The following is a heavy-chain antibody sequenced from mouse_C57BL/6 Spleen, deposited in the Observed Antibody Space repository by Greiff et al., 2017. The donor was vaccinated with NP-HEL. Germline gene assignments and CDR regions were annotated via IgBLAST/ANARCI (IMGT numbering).Heavy chain of an antibody. Sequence: EVQLQQSGPELVKPGASVKIPCKASGYTFTDYNMDWVKQSHGKSLEWIGDINPNNGGTIYNQKFKGKATLTVDKSSSTAYMELRSLTSEDTAVYYCARGSVHGGFAYWGQGTLVTVSA. V-gene: IGHV1-18*01. J-gene: IGHJ3*01. CDR1: GYTFTDYN. CDR3: ARGSVHGGFAY. CDR2: INPNNGGT.